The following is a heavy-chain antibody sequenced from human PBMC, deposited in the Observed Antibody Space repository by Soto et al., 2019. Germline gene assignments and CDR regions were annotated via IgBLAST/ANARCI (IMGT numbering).Heavy chain of an antibody. CDR1: GGSTSNSSYF. Sequence: QLQLQESGPRIVKSSETLSLTCTVSGGSTSNSSYFWGWIRQPPGKGLEWIGSVYYSGSTYSKPSLRSRLTMSIDTSKNEFSLRLRSATAADTAVYFCARQKVVIVPAPVSAIEVTSSGEADFWGQGTLVTVSS. J-gene: IGHJ4*02. CDR2: VYYSGST. V-gene: IGHV4-39*01. D-gene: IGHD3-3*01. CDR3: ARQKVVIVPAPVSAIEVTSSGEADF.